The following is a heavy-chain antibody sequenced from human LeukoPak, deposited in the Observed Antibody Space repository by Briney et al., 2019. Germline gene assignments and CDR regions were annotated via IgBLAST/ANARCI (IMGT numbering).Heavy chain of an antibody. Sequence: ASVKVSCKASGYTFTSYDINWVRQATGQGLEWMGWINPNSGGTNYAQKFQDRVTMTRDTSISTAYMEVSSLRSDDTAVYYCARVEGFRATEFGYWGQGTLVTVSS. V-gene: IGHV1-2*02. J-gene: IGHJ4*02. D-gene: IGHD2/OR15-2a*01. CDR1: GYTFTSYD. CDR3: ARVEGFRATEFGY. CDR2: INPNSGGT.